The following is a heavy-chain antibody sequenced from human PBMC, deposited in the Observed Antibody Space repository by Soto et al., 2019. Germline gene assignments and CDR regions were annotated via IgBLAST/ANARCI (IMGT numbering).Heavy chain of an antibody. D-gene: IGHD1-7*01. J-gene: IGHJ4*02. V-gene: IGHV4-4*02. CDR3: PRVPKGGGNCY. CDR1: GGSISSSNR. CDR2: IYHSGST. Sequence: QVQLQESGPGLVKPSGTLSLTCAVSGGSISSSNRWSWGRQPPGKGLEWIGEIYHSGSTNYNPSLKGRVTISVDKSNNQFSLKLGSVTAGDTAVYYWPRVPKGGGNCYWGQGPLVTVSA.